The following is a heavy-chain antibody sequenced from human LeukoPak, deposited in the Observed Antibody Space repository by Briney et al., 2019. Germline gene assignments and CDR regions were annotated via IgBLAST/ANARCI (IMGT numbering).Heavy chain of an antibody. J-gene: IGHJ4*02. CDR1: GFSFSNYV. CDR2: IAYDGSNK. Sequence: PGGSLRLSCVASGFSFSNYVMHWVRQAPGKGLEWVAVIAYDGSNKYYGDSVKGRFTISRDNSKNTLYLQMNSLRAEDTAVYYCAKEYSGYDCDYWGQGTLVTVSS. D-gene: IGHD5-12*01. V-gene: IGHV3-30*18. CDR3: AKEYSGYDCDY.